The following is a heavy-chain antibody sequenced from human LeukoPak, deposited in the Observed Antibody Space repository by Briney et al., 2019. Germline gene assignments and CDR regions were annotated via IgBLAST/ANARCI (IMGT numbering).Heavy chain of an antibody. Sequence: SETLSLTCTVSGVSISSGGYYWSWIRQPPGKGLEWIGSIYYSGSTYYNPSLKSRVTISVDTSKNQFSLKLSSVTAADTAVYYCARLRDVLLWFGAPLFDGFDPWGQGTLVTVSS. D-gene: IGHD3-10*01. CDR3: ARLRDVLLWFGAPLFDGFDP. CDR1: GVSISSGGYY. J-gene: IGHJ5*02. CDR2: IYYSGST. V-gene: IGHV4-39*01.